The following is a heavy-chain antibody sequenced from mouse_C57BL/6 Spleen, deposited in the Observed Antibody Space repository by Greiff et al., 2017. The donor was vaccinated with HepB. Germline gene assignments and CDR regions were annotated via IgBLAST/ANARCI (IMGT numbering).Heavy chain of an antibody. CDR3: ARDYGSPYFDY. Sequence: QVQLKQPGAELVRPGTSVKLSCKASGYTFTSYWMHWVKQRPGQGLERIGVIDPSDSYTNYNQKFKGKATLTVDTSSSTAYMQLSSLTSEDSAVYYCARDYGSPYFDYWGQGTTLTVSS. D-gene: IGHD1-1*01. CDR1: GYTFTSYW. CDR2: IDPSDSYT. J-gene: IGHJ2*01. V-gene: IGHV1-59*01.